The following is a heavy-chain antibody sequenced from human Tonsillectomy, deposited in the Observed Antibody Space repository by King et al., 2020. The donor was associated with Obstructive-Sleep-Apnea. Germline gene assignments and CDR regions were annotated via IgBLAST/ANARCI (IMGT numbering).Heavy chain of an antibody. CDR2: ISGRGGST. D-gene: IGHD3-22*01. CDR3: AKHQYYDSSGTAAGLGGVDS. Sequence: VQLVESGGGLAQPGGSLRLSCAVSGFTFSTYAMSWVRQAPGKGLEWVSAISGRGGSTYCADSLKGRFTISRDNSKNTLYLQMNSLRADDTAIYYCAKHQYYDSSGTAAGLGGVDSWGQGTLVTVSS. CDR1: GFTFSTYA. V-gene: IGHV3-23*04. J-gene: IGHJ5*01.